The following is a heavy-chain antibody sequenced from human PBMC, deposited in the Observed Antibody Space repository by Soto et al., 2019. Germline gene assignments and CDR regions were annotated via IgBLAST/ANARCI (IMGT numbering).Heavy chain of an antibody. J-gene: IGHJ6*02. CDR2: LNGGTGQT. CDR3: ARGKGMEENYFYYGLDI. Sequence: ASVKVSCKASGYTFSTYAMHWVRQAPGQSLEWMGWLNGGTGQTRYSQKFQDRVIITRDTSASTGYMELSSLTSEDAAVYYCARGKGMEENYFYYGLDIWGQGTTVTVSS. CDR1: GYTFSTYA. V-gene: IGHV1-3*01. D-gene: IGHD1-1*01.